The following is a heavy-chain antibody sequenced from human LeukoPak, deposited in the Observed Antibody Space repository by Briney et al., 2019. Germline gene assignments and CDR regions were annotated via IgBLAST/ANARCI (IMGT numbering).Heavy chain of an antibody. CDR3: ARQSGSYGVYYYYMDV. D-gene: IGHD1-26*01. J-gene: IGHJ6*03. Sequence: SETLSLTCTVSGGSISSYYWSWIRQPPGKGLEWIGYIYYSGSTNYNPSLKSRATISVDTSKDQFSLKLSSVTAADTAVYYCARQSGSYGVYYYYMDVWGKGTTVTISS. V-gene: IGHV4-59*08. CDR1: GGSISSYY. CDR2: IYYSGST.